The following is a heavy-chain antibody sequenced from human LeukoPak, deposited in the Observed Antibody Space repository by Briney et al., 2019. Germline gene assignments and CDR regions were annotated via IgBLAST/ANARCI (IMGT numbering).Heavy chain of an antibody. D-gene: IGHD6-6*01. CDR2: ISSSSSYI. V-gene: IGHV3-21*01. Sequence: GGSLRLSCAASGFTVSSKYMNWVRQAPGKGLEWVSYISSSSSYIYYADSVKGRFTISRDNAKNSLYLQMNSLRAEDTAVYYCAKVLEQLVPDYWGQGTLVTVSS. CDR1: GFTVSSKY. CDR3: AKVLEQLVPDY. J-gene: IGHJ4*02.